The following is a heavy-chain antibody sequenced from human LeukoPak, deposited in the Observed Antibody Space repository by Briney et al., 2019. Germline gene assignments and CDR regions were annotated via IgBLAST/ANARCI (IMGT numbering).Heavy chain of an antibody. CDR1: GFTFSSYA. Sequence: PGGSLRLSCAASGFTFSSYAMHWVRQAPGKGLEWVAVISYDGSNKYYADSVKGRFTVSRDNSKNTLYLQMNNLRAEDTAVYYCARCVYGASTYYFDSWGQGTLVTVSS. J-gene: IGHJ4*02. D-gene: IGHD4-17*01. CDR3: ARCVYGASTYYFDS. CDR2: ISYDGSNK. V-gene: IGHV3-30-3*01.